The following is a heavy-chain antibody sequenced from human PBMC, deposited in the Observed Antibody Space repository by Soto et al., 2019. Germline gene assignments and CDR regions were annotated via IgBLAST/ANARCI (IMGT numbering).Heavy chain of an antibody. CDR2: MLYSGNT. J-gene: IGHJ4*02. CDR1: GDSISSSTYY. CDR3: ARHAPYGPIDY. D-gene: IGHD3-10*01. V-gene: IGHV4-39*01. Sequence: QLQVQESGPGLVKPSETLSLTCTVSGDSISSSTYYWVWIRQSAGKGPEWIGSMLYSGNTYYNPSLNNRATRSVDTSKNQFSLKLSSVTVADTAVYYCARHAPYGPIDYWGQGTLVTVSS.